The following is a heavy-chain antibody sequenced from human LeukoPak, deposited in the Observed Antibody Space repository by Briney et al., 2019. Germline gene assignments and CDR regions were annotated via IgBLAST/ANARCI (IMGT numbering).Heavy chain of an antibody. V-gene: IGHV4-34*01. Sequence: PGGSLRLSCAASGITFSDFYMSWIRQPPGKGLEWIGEINHSGSTNYNPSLKSRVTISVDTSKNQFSLKLSSVTTADTAVYYCARRSRSPARWFDPWGQGTLVTVSS. CDR2: INHSGST. J-gene: IGHJ5*02. D-gene: IGHD1-14*01. CDR3: ARRSRSPARWFDP. CDR1: GITFSDFY.